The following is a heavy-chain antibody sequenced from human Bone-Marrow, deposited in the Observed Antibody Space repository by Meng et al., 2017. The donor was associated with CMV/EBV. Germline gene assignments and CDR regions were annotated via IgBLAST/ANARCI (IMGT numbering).Heavy chain of an antibody. J-gene: IGHJ4*02. V-gene: IGHV3-7*01. CDR2: IKQDGSEK. CDR3: AKGVLWFGVLFYYFDY. D-gene: IGHD3-10*01. CDR1: GFTFSSFW. Sequence: GESLKTSCGAPGFTFSSFWMSWVRQAPGKGLEWVANIKQDGSEKYYVDSVKGRFTISRDNAKNSLYLQMNSLRAEDTTVYYCAKGVLWFGVLFYYFDYWGQGTLVTVSS.